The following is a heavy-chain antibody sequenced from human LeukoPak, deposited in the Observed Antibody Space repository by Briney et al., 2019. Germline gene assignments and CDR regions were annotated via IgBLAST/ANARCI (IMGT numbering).Heavy chain of an antibody. D-gene: IGHD3-10*01. CDR1: GVTFSPYW. V-gene: IGHV3-7*01. Sequence: PGGSLRLSCAASGVTFSPYWMSWVRQAPGKGLEWVANIKQDGSEKYYVDSVKDRFTISRDNAKNSLYLQMNNLRAEDTAVYYCARDFGSRGSGTVYYFDYWGRGTLVTVSS. CDR2: IKQDGSEK. J-gene: IGHJ4*02. CDR3: ARDFGSRGSGTVYYFDY.